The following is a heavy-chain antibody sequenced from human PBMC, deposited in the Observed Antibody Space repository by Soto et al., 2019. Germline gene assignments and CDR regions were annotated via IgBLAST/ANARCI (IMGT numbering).Heavy chain of an antibody. J-gene: IGHJ4*02. CDR1: GFTFNTAW. D-gene: IGHD1-1*01. Sequence: EVQLVESGGGLLKPGGSLRLSCAASGFTFNTAWLSWVRQAPGKGLEWVGRIKSKTDGGTTDYAAPVKGRFTISRDDSKNMLYLQMNSLKTEDTAVYYCTTGRGQQLIPFDYWGQGTLLTVSS. CDR2: IKSKTDGGTT. CDR3: TTGRGQQLIPFDY. V-gene: IGHV3-15*01.